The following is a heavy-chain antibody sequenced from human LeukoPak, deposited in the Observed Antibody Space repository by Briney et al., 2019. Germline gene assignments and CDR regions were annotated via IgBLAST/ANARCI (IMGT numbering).Heavy chain of an antibody. V-gene: IGHV3-23*01. Sequence: GGSLRLSCAASGFTFSSYAMSWVRQAPGKGLAWVSAISGSGGSTYYADSVKGRFTISRDNSKNTLYLQMNSLRAEDTAVYYCAKGYDILTGYSPSAFDIWGQGTMVTVSS. J-gene: IGHJ3*02. CDR3: AKGYDILTGYSPSAFDI. CDR2: ISGSGGST. D-gene: IGHD3-9*01. CDR1: GFTFSSYA.